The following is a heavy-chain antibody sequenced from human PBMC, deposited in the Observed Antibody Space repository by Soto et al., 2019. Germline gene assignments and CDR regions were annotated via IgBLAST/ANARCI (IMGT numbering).Heavy chain of an antibody. J-gene: IGHJ4*02. CDR3: ARDGDPWNYYDSSGYYSFDY. D-gene: IGHD3-22*01. CDR2: INPNSGGT. V-gene: IGHV1-2*04. Sequence: ASVKVSCKASGYTFTGYYMHWVRQAPGQGLEWMGWINPNSGGTNYAQKFQGWVTMTRDTSISTAYMELSRLRSDDTAVYYCARDGDPWNYYDSSGYYSFDYWGQGTLVTVSS. CDR1: GYTFTGYY.